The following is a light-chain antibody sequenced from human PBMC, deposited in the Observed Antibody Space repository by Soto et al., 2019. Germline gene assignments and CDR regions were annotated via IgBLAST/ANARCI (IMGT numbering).Light chain of an antibody. CDR3: QQTYTTPRS. Sequence: DTQMTQSPSYLSASVGDRISITCRASQTASNYVNWYQQKPGKAPTLLISATSTLQSGVPSRFRGSGSGTDFTLTITSLQPEDFATYYCQQTYTTPRSFDQGTKVAIK. V-gene: IGKV1-39*01. CDR2: ATS. CDR1: QTASNY. J-gene: IGKJ1*01.